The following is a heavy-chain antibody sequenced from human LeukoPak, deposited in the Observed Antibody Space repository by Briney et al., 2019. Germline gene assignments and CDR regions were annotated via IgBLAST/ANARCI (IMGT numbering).Heavy chain of an antibody. CDR3: ARQLGRYYDY. D-gene: IGHD3-16*01. Sequence: PSQTLSLTCTVSGGSISSSSYYWGWIRQPPGKGLEWIGSIYYSGSTYYNPSLKSRVTISVDTSKNQFSLKLSSVTAADTAVYYCARQLGRYYDYWGQGTLVTVSS. CDR1: GGSISSSSYY. CDR2: IYYSGST. V-gene: IGHV4-39*01. J-gene: IGHJ4*02.